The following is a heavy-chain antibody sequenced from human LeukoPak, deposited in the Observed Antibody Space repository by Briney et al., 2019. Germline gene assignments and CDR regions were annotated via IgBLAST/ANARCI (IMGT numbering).Heavy chain of an antibody. CDR1: GGSISSGDYY. CDR3: ARSGFWSGYYPKNWFDP. J-gene: IGHJ5*02. Sequence: SETLSLTCTVSGGSISSGDYYWSWIRQPPGKGLEWIGYTYYSGSTNYNPSLKSRVTISVDTSKNQFSLKLSSVTAADTAVYYCARSGFWSGYYPKNWFDPWGQGTLVTVSS. V-gene: IGHV4-61*08. D-gene: IGHD3-3*01. CDR2: TYYSGST.